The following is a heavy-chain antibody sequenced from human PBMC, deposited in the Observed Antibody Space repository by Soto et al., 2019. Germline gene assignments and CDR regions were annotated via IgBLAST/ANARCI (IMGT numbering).Heavy chain of an antibody. J-gene: IGHJ4*02. D-gene: IGHD4-17*01. CDR2: IIHILGIP. CDR3: AAWYGYQSY. CDR1: GGTFSIYT. V-gene: IGHV1-69*02. Sequence: QVQLVQSGAEVKKPGSSVKVSCKASGGTFSIYTISWVRQAPGQGLEWMGRIIHILGIPNYAQKFQGRVTITADKSTSTASMELSSLRSEDTAVYYCAAWYGYQSYWGQGPLVTVSS.